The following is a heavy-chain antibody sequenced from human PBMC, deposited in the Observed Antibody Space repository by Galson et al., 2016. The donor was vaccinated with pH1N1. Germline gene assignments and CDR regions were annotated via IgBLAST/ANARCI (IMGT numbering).Heavy chain of an antibody. CDR3: GKRVAAGPYYYMDV. V-gene: IGHV3-23*01. D-gene: IGHD2-15*01. CDR1: GVSFTYHG. Sequence: SLRLSCAASGVSFTYHGMSWVRQAPGMGMEWVSAIVGSGDRTYYADSVKGRFTISRDTSKNTLYMQMNSRRADDTAIYYCGKRVAAGPYYYMDVWGKGTTVTVSS. J-gene: IGHJ6*03. CDR2: IVGSGDRT.